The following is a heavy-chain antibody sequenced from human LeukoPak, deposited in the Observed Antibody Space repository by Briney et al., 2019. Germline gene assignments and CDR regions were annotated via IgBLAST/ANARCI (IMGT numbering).Heavy chain of an antibody. J-gene: IGHJ6*02. CDR1: GSTFSSDT. CDR2: ISSSSSYI. Sequence: GGSLRLFCAASGSTFSSDTMNWVRQASGKGLEWVSSISSSSSYIYYADSVKGRLTISRDNAKNSLYLQMNSLRAEDTAVYYCARDPTPRYCSGGSCYTHYGMDVWGQGTTVTVSS. D-gene: IGHD2-15*01. V-gene: IGHV3-21*01. CDR3: ARDPTPRYCSGGSCYTHYGMDV.